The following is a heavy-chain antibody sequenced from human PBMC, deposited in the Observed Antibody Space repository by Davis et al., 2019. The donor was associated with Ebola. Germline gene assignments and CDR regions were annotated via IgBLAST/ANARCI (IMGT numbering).Heavy chain of an antibody. Sequence: ASVKVSCKASGYTFTDYNIHWMRQAPGQGLEWLGRVLLKSGATNYAQKFQVRVTMTRETSISTVYMELSSLRYDDSADYYWARGHNYAHEYWGQGTLVTVPS. CDR1: GYTFTDYN. V-gene: IGHV1-2*06. D-gene: IGHD4-11*01. CDR3: ARGHNYAHEY. CDR2: VLLKSGAT. J-gene: IGHJ4*02.